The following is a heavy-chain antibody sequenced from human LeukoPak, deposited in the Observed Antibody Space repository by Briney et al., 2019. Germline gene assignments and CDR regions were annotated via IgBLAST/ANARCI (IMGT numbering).Heavy chain of an antibody. J-gene: IGHJ3*01. Sequence: SVKLSCKASGGTFSSYAISWVRQAPGQGLEWMGRIIPIFGIANYAQKFQGRVTMTTDKSTSTAYMELSSLRSEDTALYYCARNDHDSSGYPVWGRETMLTVSS. CDR3: ARNDHDSSGYPV. D-gene: IGHD3-22*01. CDR1: GGTFSSYA. V-gene: IGHV1-69*04. CDR2: IIPIFGIA.